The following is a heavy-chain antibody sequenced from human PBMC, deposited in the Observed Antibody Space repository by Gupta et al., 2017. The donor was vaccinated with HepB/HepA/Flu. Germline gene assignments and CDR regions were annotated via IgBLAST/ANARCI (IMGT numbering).Heavy chain of an antibody. J-gene: IGHJ4*02. CDR3: ARGLRGASDY. Sequence: QVQLVESGGGVVQPGRSLRLSCAASGFTFSSYAMHWVRQAPGKGLEWVAVISYDGSNKYYADSVKGRFTISRDNSKNTLYLQMNSLRAEDTAVYDCARGLRGASDYWGQGTLVTVSS. D-gene: IGHD4/OR15-4a*01. V-gene: IGHV3-30-3*01. CDR2: ISYDGSNK. CDR1: GFTFSSYA.